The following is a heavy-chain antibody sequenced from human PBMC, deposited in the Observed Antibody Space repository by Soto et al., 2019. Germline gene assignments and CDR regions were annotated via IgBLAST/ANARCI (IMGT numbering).Heavy chain of an antibody. D-gene: IGHD6-13*01. CDR2: IWYVGSNK. Sequence: GGSLRLSCAASGFTFSSYGMHWVRQAPGKGLEWVAVIWYVGSNKYYADSVKGRFTISRDNSKNTLYLQMNSLRAEDTAVYYCARERGIAAALVNPYYYYYYGMDVWGQGTTVTVSS. CDR1: GFTFSSYG. CDR3: ARERGIAAALVNPYYYYYYGMDV. J-gene: IGHJ6*02. V-gene: IGHV3-33*01.